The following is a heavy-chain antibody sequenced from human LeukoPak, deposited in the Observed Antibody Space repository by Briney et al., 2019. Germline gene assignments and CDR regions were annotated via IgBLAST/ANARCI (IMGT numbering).Heavy chain of an antibody. V-gene: IGHV5-51*01. CDR1: GYNFTSYW. CDR3: ARPLVGADTLFDY. D-gene: IGHD1-26*01. J-gene: IGHJ4*02. Sequence: HGGALQISCKGSGYNFTSYWIGGGRQVPGKGLEWMGIIYPGDSDTRYSPSFQGQVTISADKSISTAYLQWSSLKASDTAMYYCARPLVGADTLFDYWGQGTLVTVSS. CDR2: IYPGDSDT.